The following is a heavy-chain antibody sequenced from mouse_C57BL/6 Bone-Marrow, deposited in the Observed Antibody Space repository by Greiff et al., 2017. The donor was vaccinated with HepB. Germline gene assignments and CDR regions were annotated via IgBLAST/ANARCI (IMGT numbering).Heavy chain of an antibody. CDR3: ARSNSSGYNFCFAY. D-gene: IGHD3-2*02. CDR1: GYAFSSSW. Sequence: VQLQQSGPELVKPGASVKISCKASGYAFSSSWMNWVKQRPGKGLEWIGRIYPGDGDTNYNEKFKGKATLTADKSSSTAYMELRSLTSEDSAVYFCARSNSSGYNFCFAYWGQGTLVTVSA. J-gene: IGHJ3*01. V-gene: IGHV1-82*01. CDR2: IYPGDGDT.